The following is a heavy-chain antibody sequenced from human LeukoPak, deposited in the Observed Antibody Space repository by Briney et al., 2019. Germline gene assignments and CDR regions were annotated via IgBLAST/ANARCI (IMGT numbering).Heavy chain of an antibody. CDR3: ATEGSTISYGMDV. CDR2: IIPIFGIA. V-gene: IGHV1-69*04. CDR1: GGTFNSYA. J-gene: IGHJ6*02. D-gene: IGHD3-3*01. Sequence: SVKVSCKASGGTFNSYAISWVRQAPGQGLEWMGRIIPIFGIANYAQKFQGRVTITADKSTSTAYMELSSLRSEDTAVYYCATEGSTISYGMDVWGQGTTVTVSS.